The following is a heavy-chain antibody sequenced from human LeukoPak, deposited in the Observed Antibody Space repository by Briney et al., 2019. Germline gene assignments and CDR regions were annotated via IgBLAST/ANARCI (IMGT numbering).Heavy chain of an antibody. CDR1: GYTFTGYY. J-gene: IGHJ4*02. CDR3: TRHHSSSWYLVVD. D-gene: IGHD6-13*01. V-gene: IGHV1-46*03. Sequence: ASVKVSCKASGYTFTGYYMHWVRQAPGQGLEWMGWINPSGGSTSYAQKFQGRVTMTRDMSTSTVYMELSSLRSEDTAVYYCTRHHSSSWYLVVDWGQGTLVTVSS. CDR2: INPSGGST.